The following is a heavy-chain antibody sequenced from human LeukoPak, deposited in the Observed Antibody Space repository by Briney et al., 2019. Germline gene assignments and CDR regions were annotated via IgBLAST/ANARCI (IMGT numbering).Heavy chain of an antibody. D-gene: IGHD7-27*01. CDR2: ITPIFGTA. CDR1: GGTFSSYA. V-gene: IGHV1-69*05. Sequence: ASVKVSCKASGGTFSSYAISWVRQAPGQGLEWMGGITPIFGTANYAQKFQGRVTITTDESTSTAYMELSSLRSEDTAVYYCARSIGTGDGCYYYYMDVWGKGTTVTVSS. CDR3: ARSIGTGDGCYYYYMDV. J-gene: IGHJ6*03.